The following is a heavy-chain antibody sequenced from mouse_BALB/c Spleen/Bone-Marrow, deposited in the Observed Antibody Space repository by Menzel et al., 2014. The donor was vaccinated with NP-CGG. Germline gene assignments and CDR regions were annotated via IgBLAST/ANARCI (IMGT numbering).Heavy chain of an antibody. V-gene: IGHV1-85*01. D-gene: IGHD2-14*01. Sequence: QVQLKQSGAELVKPGASVKLSCKASGYTFTSYDINWVRQRPEQGLEWIGWIFPGDGGTKCNEEFKGKATLTTDKSSSTAYMQLNRLTFEDSAVYFCARNYRYAWFAYWGQGTLVTVSA. CDR3: ARNYRYAWFAY. CDR2: IFPGDGGT. CDR1: GYTFTSYD. J-gene: IGHJ3*01.